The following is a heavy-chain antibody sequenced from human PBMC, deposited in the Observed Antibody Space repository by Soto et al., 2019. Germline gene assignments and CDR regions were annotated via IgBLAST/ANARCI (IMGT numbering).Heavy chain of an antibody. CDR3: ATSRTSGSGTYYIGFDY. J-gene: IGHJ4*02. Sequence: SLRLSCAASGFTFSNYDMHWVRQAPGKGLEWVAVITYDGSNKYYADSVKGRFTISRDNSKNALYLQMNSLRAEDTALYYCATSRTSGSGTYYIGFDYWGQGTLVTVSS. D-gene: IGHD3-10*01. V-gene: IGHV3-30*03. CDR2: ITYDGSNK. CDR1: GFTFSNYD.